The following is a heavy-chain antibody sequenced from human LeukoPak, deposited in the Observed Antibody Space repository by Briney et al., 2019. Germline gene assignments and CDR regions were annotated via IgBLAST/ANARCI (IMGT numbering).Heavy chain of an antibody. J-gene: IGHJ4*02. CDR2: ISSGSSYI. D-gene: IGHD2-15*01. CDR3: AKSDGSVSTIDY. Sequence: GGSLRLSCAASGFTFSSYSMNWVRQAPGKGLEWVSSISSGSSYIYYADSVKGRFTISRDNAKNSLYLQMNSLRAEDTAVYYCAKSDGSVSTIDYWGQGTLVTVSS. CDR1: GFTFSSYS. V-gene: IGHV3-21*01.